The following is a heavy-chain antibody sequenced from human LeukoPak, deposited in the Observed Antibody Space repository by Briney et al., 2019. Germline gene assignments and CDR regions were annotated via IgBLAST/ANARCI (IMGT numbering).Heavy chain of an antibody. V-gene: IGHV3-48*01. CDR2: ISNSGSSI. CDR3: ARTYYDSSGYYTDY. J-gene: IGHJ4*02. Sequence: GGSLRLSCAASGFTFSSYSMNWVRQAPGKGLEWVSYISNSGSSIDYADSVKGRFTISRDNAKNSLYLQMNSLRAEDTAVYYCARTYYDSSGYYTDYWGQGTLVTVSS. D-gene: IGHD3-22*01. CDR1: GFTFSSYS.